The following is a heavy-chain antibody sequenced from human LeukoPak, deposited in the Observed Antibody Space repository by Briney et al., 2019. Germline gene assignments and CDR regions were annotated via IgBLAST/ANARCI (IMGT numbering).Heavy chain of an antibody. CDR3: ARSSSWYLYYFDY. J-gene: IGHJ4*02. Sequence: GGSLRLSCAASGFTFSSYWMSWVRQAPGKGLEWVSYISSSSSTIYYADSVKGRFTISRDNAKNSLYLQMNSLRDEDTAVYYCARSSSWYLYYFDYWGQGTLVTVSS. CDR2: ISSSSSTI. CDR1: GFTFSSYW. V-gene: IGHV3-48*02. D-gene: IGHD6-13*01.